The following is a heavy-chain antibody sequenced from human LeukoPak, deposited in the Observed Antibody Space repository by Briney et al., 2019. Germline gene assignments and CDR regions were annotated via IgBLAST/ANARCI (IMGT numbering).Heavy chain of an antibody. D-gene: IGHD5-18*01. CDR2: INPNSGGT. Sequence: ASVKVSCKASGYTFTGYYMHWVRQAPGQGLEWMGWINPNSGGTNYAQKFQGRVTMTRDTSISTAYMELRSLTSDDTAVYYCARDPSTGMASGRHDYWGQGTLVTVSS. J-gene: IGHJ4*02. V-gene: IGHV1-2*02. CDR3: ARDPSTGMASGRHDY. CDR1: GYTFTGYY.